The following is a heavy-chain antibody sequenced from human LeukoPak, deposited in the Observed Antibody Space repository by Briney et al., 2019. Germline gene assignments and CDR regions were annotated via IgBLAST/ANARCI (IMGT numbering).Heavy chain of an antibody. V-gene: IGHV4-4*07. CDR1: GDSIINYY. D-gene: IGHD6-13*01. Sequence: SETLSLTCIVSGDSIINYYWSWIRQPAGKGLDWIGRIYTSGSTNHNPSLKRRATMSVDTSKNQSSLKLSSVTAAATAVYYCAREAAAGTFYFDYWGQGTLVTVSS. CDR2: IYTSGST. CDR3: AREAAAGTFYFDY. J-gene: IGHJ4*02.